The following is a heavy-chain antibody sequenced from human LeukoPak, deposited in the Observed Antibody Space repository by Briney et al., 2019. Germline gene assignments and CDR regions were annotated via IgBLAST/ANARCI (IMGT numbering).Heavy chain of an antibody. CDR2: ISASGSAT. J-gene: IGHJ4*02. V-gene: IGHV3-23*01. Sequence: SGGSLRLSCAASGFIFSNYGMNWVRQAPGKGLEWVAAISASGSATSYADSVRGRFTISRDNSKNTLYVQVNSLGTEDTAAYYCAKGSYYDSSGSFYFDYWGQGTLVTVSS. CDR3: AKGSYYDSSGSFYFDY. CDR1: GFIFSNYG. D-gene: IGHD3-22*01.